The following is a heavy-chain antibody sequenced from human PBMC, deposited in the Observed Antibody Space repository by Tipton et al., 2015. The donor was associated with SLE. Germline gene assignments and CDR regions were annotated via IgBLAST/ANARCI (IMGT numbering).Heavy chain of an antibody. J-gene: IGHJ5*02. CDR1: GGSISSYY. CDR3: AKPRTDNWFDP. Sequence: TLSLTCTVSGGSISSYYWSWIRQPPGKGLEWIGYIYYSGSTNYNPSLKSRVTISVDTSKNQFSLKLSSVTAADTAVYYCAKPRTDNWFDPWGQGTLVTVSS. CDR2: IYYSGST. V-gene: IGHV4-59*07. D-gene: IGHD1-14*01.